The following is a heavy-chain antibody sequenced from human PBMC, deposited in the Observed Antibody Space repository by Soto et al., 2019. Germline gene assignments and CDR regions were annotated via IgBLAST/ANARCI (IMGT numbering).Heavy chain of an antibody. CDR3: AKGGQYSGYDWHYFDY. CDR1: GFTFSSYG. V-gene: IGHV3-30*18. D-gene: IGHD5-12*01. CDR2: ISYDGSNK. J-gene: IGHJ4*02. Sequence: QVQLVESGGGVVQPGRSLRLSCAASGFTFSSYGMHWVRQAPGKGLEWVAVISYDGSNKYYADSVKGRFTISRDNSKNTLYLQMNRLRAEDTAVYYCAKGGQYSGYDWHYFDYWGQGTLVTVSS.